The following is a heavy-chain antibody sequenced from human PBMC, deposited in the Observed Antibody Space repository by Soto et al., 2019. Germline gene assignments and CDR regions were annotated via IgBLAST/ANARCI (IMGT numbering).Heavy chain of an antibody. D-gene: IGHD4-17*01. J-gene: IGHJ6*02. Sequence: GGSLRLSCAASGFTFSSYAIDWVRQAPGKGLEWVSGISGSASGTYYADSVKGRFTISRDNSKNTLYLQMNSLRAEDTAVYYCAKEKNTVYYGMDGWGQGTTVTVAS. CDR1: GFTFSSYA. V-gene: IGHV3-23*01. CDR3: AKEKNTVYYGMDG. CDR2: ISGSASGT.